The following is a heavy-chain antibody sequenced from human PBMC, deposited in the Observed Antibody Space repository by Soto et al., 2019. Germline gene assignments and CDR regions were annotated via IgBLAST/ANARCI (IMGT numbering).Heavy chain of an antibody. CDR2: IYYSGST. Sequence: LSLTCTVSGGSISSGDYYWSWIRQPPGKGLEWIGYIYYSGSTYYNPSLKSRVTISVDTSKNQFSLKLSSVTAADTAVYYCARARRSGEDTNWFDPWGQGTLVTVSS. D-gene: IGHD3-16*01. J-gene: IGHJ5*02. CDR1: GGSISSGDYY. CDR3: ARARRSGEDTNWFDP. V-gene: IGHV4-30-4*01.